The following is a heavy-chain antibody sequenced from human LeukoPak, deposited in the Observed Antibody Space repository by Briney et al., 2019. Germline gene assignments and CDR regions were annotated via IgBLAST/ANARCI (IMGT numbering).Heavy chain of an antibody. Sequence: ASVKVSCKASGGTFSSYAISWVRQAPGQGLEWMGGIIPIFGTANYAQKFQGRVTITADESTSTAYMELSSLRSDDTAVYYCAGVGDYVWGSYRGEYYFYYCGQRGLVSVSP. CDR2: IIPIFGTA. CDR3: AGVGDYVWGSYRGEYYFYY. J-gene: IGHJ4*02. V-gene: IGHV1-69*01. CDR1: GGTFSSYA. D-gene: IGHD3-16*02.